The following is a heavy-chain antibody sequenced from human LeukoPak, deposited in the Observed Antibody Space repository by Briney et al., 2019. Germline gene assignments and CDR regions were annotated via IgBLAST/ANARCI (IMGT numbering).Heavy chain of an antibody. D-gene: IGHD4-17*01. J-gene: IGHJ6*03. CDR3: AKDRLGDYYYYYMDV. Sequence: GGSLRLSCAASGFTFSSYSMNWVRQAPGKGLEWVSSISSSSSYIYYADSVKGRFTISRDNAKNSLYLQMNSLRAEDTAVYYCAKDRLGDYYYYYMDVWGKGTTVTVSS. CDR2: ISSSSSYI. CDR1: GFTFSSYS. V-gene: IGHV3-21*04.